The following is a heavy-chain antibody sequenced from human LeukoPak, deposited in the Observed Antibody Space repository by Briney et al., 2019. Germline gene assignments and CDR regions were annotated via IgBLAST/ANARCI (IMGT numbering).Heavy chain of an antibody. CDR2: TYYRSTWYN. CDR3: ARRLTQYDCFDP. J-gene: IGHJ5*02. CDR1: GDSVSSNSVT. V-gene: IGHV6-1*01. Sequence: SQTLSLTCAISGDSVSSNSVTWNWIRQTPSRGLEWLGRTYYRSTWYNDYAVFVRGRITVNPDTSKNQFSLHLNSVTPEDAAVYYCARRLTQYDCFDPWGQGILVTVSS. D-gene: IGHD2-2*01.